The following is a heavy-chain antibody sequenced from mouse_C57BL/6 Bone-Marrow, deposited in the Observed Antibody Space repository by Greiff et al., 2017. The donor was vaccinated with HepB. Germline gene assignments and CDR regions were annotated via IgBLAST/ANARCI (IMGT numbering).Heavy chain of an antibody. CDR1: GYAFSSYW. V-gene: IGHV1-80*01. Sequence: VQRVESGAELVKPGASVKISCKASGYAFSSYWMNWVKQRPGKGLEWIGQIYPGDGDTNYNGKFKGKATLTADKSSSTAYRQLSSLTSEDSAVYFCARYDYDDGFAYWGQGTLVTVSA. CDR3: ARYDYDDGFAY. J-gene: IGHJ3*01. D-gene: IGHD2-4*01. CDR2: IYPGDGDT.